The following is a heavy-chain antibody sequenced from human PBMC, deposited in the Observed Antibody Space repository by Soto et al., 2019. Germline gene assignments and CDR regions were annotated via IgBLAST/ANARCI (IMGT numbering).Heavy chain of an antibody. CDR3: AKYFSGGYSGTFWGVSPVVYYFDI. D-gene: IGHD1-26*01. J-gene: IGHJ4*02. V-gene: IGHV3-23*01. CDR2: ISGSGGST. CDR1: GFTFSSYA. Sequence: GGSLRLSCAASGFTFSSYAMSWVRQAPGKGLEWVSAISGSGGSTYYADSVKGRFTISRDNSKNTLYLQMNSLRAGDTAVYYCAKYFSGGYSGTFWGVSPVVYYFDIWGQGTLVTVSS.